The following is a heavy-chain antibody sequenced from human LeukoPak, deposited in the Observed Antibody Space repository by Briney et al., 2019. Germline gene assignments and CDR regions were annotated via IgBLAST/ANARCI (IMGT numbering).Heavy chain of an antibody. CDR1: GFTFSNAW. V-gene: IGHV3-23*01. CDR3: AKARSPTTVSFDY. D-gene: IGHD4-17*01. CDR2: ISGSGGST. J-gene: IGHJ4*02. Sequence: GGSLRLSCAASGFTFSNAWMSWVRQAPGKGLEWVSAISGSGGSTYYADSVKGRFTISRDNSKNTLYLQMNSLRAEDTAVYYCAKARSPTTVSFDYWGQGTLVAVSS.